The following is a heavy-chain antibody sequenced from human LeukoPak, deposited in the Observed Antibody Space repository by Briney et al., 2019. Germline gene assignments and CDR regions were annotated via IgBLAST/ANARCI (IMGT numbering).Heavy chain of an antibody. CDR3: ARGRGWIYDS. CDR1: GFTLSGHS. J-gene: IGHJ4*02. V-gene: IGHV3-21*01. D-gene: IGHD6-19*01. CDR2: ISPTSAYI. Sequence: GGSLRLSCAATGFTLSGHSMNWVRQAPGKGLDWVSSISPTSAYIYYQDSVKGRFTISRDDAKNSLYLEMDSLRAEDTAVYYCARGRGWIYDSWGRGTLVTVSS.